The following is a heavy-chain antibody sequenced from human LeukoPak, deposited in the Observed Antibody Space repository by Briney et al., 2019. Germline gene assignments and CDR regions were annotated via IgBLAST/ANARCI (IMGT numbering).Heavy chain of an antibody. CDR1: GFTFTTNW. J-gene: IGHJ4*02. CDR2: IKQDGSEK. Sequence: GGSLRLSCAASGFTFTTNWMSYARQAPGKGPEWVANIKQDGSEKNYVDSVKGRFTISRDNAKSSLYLQMNSLRVEDTAVYYCAKAGNGFGYWGQGALVTVSS. D-gene: IGHD2-8*01. CDR3: AKAGNGFGY. V-gene: IGHV3-7*01.